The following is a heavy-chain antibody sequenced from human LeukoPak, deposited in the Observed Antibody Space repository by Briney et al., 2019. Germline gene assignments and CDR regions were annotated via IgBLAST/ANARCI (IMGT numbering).Heavy chain of an antibody. CDR1: GGSSSSYY. Sequence: PTEALSLTCAAYGGSSSSYYYCWISLPPPKGLEWCGGIIHRRRTNYNPSLKSRVTISVDTSKNQFSLKLSSVTAADTAVYYCARRYYDFWSGSKGHDYYGMDVWGQGTTVTVSS. D-gene: IGHD3-3*01. CDR3: ARRYYDFWSGSKGHDYYGMDV. CDR2: IIHRRRT. J-gene: IGHJ6*02. V-gene: IGHV4-34*12.